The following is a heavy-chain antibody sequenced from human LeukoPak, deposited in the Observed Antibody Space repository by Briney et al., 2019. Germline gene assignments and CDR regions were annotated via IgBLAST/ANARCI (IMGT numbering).Heavy chain of an antibody. D-gene: IGHD6-13*01. V-gene: IGHV1-46*01. CDR3: AREESAGYFDY. J-gene: IGHJ4*02. CDR2: INTSGGGT. CDR1: GYTFTTRYY. Sequence: ASVKISCKASGYTFTTRYYMHWVRQAPGQGLEWIGIINTSGGGTNYAQKFQGRVTMTRDTSTSTVYMELGSLTSEDTAVYYCAREESAGYFDYWGQGTLVTVSS.